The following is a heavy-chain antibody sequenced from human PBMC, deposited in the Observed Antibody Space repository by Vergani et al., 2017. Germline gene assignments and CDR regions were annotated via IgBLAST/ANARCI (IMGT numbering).Heavy chain of an antibody. CDR1: GFTFSSYS. CDR3: ARDDRVVVDPFDI. CDR2: ISSSSSYI. Sequence: EVQLVESGGGLVKPGGSLRLSCAASGFTFSSYSMNWVRQAPGKGLEWVSSISSSSSYIYYADSVKGRFTISRDNAKNSLYLQMNSLRAEDTAVYYCARDDRVVVDPFDIWGQGTMVTVSS. V-gene: IGHV3-21*01. D-gene: IGHD3-22*01. J-gene: IGHJ3*02.